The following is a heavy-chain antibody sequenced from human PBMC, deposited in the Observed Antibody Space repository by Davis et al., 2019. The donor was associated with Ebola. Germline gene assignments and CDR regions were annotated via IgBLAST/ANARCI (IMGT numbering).Heavy chain of an antibody. CDR1: GYTFTGYY. CDR3: ARAPTWSQINYYCFDY. J-gene: IGHJ4*02. D-gene: IGHD3-10*01. CDR2: INSNNGDT. V-gene: IGHV1-2*02. Sequence: ASVKVSCKASGYTFTGYYHHWVRQAPGQGLEWMGRINSNNGDTNYARKFQGRVAMTRNTSISTAYMELSSLRSDDTAVYYCARAPTWSQINYYCFDYWGQGTLVTVSS.